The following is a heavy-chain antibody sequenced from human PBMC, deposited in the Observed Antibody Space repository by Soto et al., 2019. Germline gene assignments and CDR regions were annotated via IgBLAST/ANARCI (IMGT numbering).Heavy chain of an antibody. CDR1: GGSISSSSYY. J-gene: IGHJ5*02. CDR3: ARQEASSSWYRLDNWFDP. D-gene: IGHD6-13*01. Sequence: SETLSLTCTVSGGSISSSSYYWGWIRQPPGKGLEWIGSIYYSGSTYYNPSLKSRVTISVDTSKNQFSLKLSSVTAADTAVYYCARQEASSSWYRLDNWFDPWGQGTLVTVSS. CDR2: IYYSGST. V-gene: IGHV4-39*01.